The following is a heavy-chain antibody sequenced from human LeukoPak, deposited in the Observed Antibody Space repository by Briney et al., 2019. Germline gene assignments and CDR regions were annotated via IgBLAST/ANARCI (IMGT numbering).Heavy chain of an antibody. CDR1: GARFSSNSAT. CDR3: GRYINGYVDF. D-gene: IGHD3-22*01. CDR2: TYCRSKWYN. Sequence: SQTLSLTCAISGARFSSNSATWNWIRQSPSRGLEWLGRTYCRSKWYNEYAVSVKSRITINPDTSKNQFSLQLNSVTPEDTATYYCGRYINGYVDFWGQGTLVTVSS. V-gene: IGHV6-1*01. J-gene: IGHJ4*02.